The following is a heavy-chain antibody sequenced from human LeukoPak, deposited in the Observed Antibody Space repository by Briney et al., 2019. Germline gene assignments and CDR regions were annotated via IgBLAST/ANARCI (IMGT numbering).Heavy chain of an antibody. CDR1: GFTFSTYS. CDR2: IYPSGDST. D-gene: IGHD6-19*01. Sequence: GGSLRLSCAASGFTFSTYSLTWVRQGPGKGLEWVSSIYPSGDSTFYADSGKGRFTISRDNSKNTLYLQMSSLRTEDTAIYYCAKDVVPDSGWDLDYWGQGTLVTVSS. J-gene: IGHJ4*02. V-gene: IGHV3-23*01. CDR3: AKDVVPDSGWDLDY.